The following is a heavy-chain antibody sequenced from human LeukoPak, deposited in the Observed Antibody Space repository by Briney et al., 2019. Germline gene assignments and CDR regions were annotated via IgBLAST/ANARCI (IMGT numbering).Heavy chain of an antibody. V-gene: IGHV1-2*02. Sequence: ASVKVSCKASGYTFNGYYIHWVRQAPGQGLEWMGWINPNSGGTNYAQKFQGRVTMTRDTSISTAYMDLSRLTSDDTAVYYCARGGTICSGGDCYLNWLDLWGQRTLVTVSS. CDR2: INPNSGGT. CDR1: GYTFNGYY. J-gene: IGHJ5*02. CDR3: ARGGTICSGGDCYLNWLDL. D-gene: IGHD2-21*02.